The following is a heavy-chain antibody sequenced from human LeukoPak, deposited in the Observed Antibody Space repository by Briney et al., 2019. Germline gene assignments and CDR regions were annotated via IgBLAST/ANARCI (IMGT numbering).Heavy chain of an antibody. CDR1: GGSISSYY. CDR2: IYYSGST. V-gene: IGHV4-59*01. CDR3: ARESLDYYDSSGYPKRGAYYYYYYGMDV. D-gene: IGHD3-22*01. J-gene: IGHJ6*02. Sequence: SETLSLTCTVSGGSISSYYWSWIRQPPGKGLEWIGYIYYSGSTNYNPSLKSRVTISVDTSKNQFSLKLSSVTAADTAVYYCARESLDYYDSSGYPKRGAYYYYYYGMDVWGQGTTVTVSS.